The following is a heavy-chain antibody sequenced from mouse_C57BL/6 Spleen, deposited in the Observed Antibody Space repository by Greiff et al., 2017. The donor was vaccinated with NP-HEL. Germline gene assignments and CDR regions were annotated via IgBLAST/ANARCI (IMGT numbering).Heavy chain of an antibody. CDR2: IDPSDSET. V-gene: IGHV1-52*01. J-gene: IGHJ2*01. CDR1: GYTFTSYW. D-gene: IGHD1-1*01. Sequence: VQLQQPGAELVRPGSSVKLSCKASGYTFTSYWMHWVKQRPIQGLEWIGNIDPSDSETHYNQKFKDKATLTVDKSSSTAYMQLSSLTSEDSAVYYCARSMNLLLRYYCDYWGQGTTLTVSS. CDR3: ARSMNLLLRYYCDY.